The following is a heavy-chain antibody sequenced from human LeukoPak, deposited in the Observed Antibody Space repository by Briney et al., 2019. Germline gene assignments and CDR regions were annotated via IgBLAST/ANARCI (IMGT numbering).Heavy chain of an antibody. Sequence: GGSLRLSCAASGFTFSSYDMSWVRQAPGKGLEWVSFITLSGGGTFYADSVKGRFTISRDNSKNTLCLQMNSLGAEDTAVYYCAKRGNPAVGHHYLDVWGEGTTVSVSS. CDR1: GFTFSSYD. CDR2: ITLSGGGT. J-gene: IGHJ6*03. D-gene: IGHD2-2*01. CDR3: AKRGNPAVGHHYLDV. V-gene: IGHV3-23*01.